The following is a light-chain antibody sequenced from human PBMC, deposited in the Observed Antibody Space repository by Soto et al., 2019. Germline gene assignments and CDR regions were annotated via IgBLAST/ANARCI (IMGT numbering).Light chain of an antibody. CDR3: QHYNSYSEA. CDR2: KAS. Sequence: DIQMTQPPSTLSGSVGDRVTITCRASQTISSWLAWYQQKPGKAPKLLIYKASTLKSGVPSRFSGSGSGTEFTLTISSLQPDDFATYYCQHYNSYSEALGQGTKVELK. CDR1: QTISSW. V-gene: IGKV1-5*03. J-gene: IGKJ1*01.